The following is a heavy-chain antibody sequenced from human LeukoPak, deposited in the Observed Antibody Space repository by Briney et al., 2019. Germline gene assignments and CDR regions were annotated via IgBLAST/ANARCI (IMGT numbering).Heavy chain of an antibody. V-gene: IGHV4-59*01. CDR3: ARSGAYYDSGMGAFDV. J-gene: IGHJ3*01. CDR1: GASISSYY. Sequence: SETLSLTCTVSGASISSYYWSWIRQPPGKGLEWIGYFSRSGSTNYNPSLKSRVTISVDTSKNQFSLKLSPVTAADTAVYYCARSGAYYDSGMGAFDVWGQGTMVTVSP. D-gene: IGHD3-10*01. CDR2: FSRSGST.